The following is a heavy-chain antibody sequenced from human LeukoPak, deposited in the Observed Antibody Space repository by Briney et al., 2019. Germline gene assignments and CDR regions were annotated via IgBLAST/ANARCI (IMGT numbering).Heavy chain of an antibody. D-gene: IGHD3-22*01. Sequence: GGSLRLSCAASGFTFSNAYMNWVRQAPGKGLEWVGRIRSNSDGGTIDYAAPVKGRFTLSSDDSKTTLYLQMNSLQTKDTAVYYCATDFYDSTWGQGTLVTVSS. J-gene: IGHJ5*02. CDR3: ATDFYDST. CDR2: IRSNSDGGTI. V-gene: IGHV3-15*07. CDR1: GFTFSNAY.